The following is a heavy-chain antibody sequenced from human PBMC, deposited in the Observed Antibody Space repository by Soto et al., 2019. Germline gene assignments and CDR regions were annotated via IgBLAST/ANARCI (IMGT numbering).Heavy chain of an antibody. CDR3: ARVSADYYGSGSYYPNFDY. CDR2: IYYSGST. CDR1: GGSISSYY. J-gene: IGHJ4*02. V-gene: IGHV4-59*01. Sequence: PSETLSLTCTVSGGSISSYYWSWIRQPPGKGLEWIGYIYYSGSTNYNPSLKSRVTISVDTSKNQFSLKLSSVTAADTAVYYCARVSADYYGSGSYYPNFDYCGQGNLVTVSS. D-gene: IGHD3-10*01.